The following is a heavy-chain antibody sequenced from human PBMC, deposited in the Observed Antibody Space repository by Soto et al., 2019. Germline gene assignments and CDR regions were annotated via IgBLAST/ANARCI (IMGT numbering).Heavy chain of an antibody. CDR2: IDWDDDT. CDR1: GFSLSTPGMR. Sequence: SGPTLLNPTQTLTLTCTFSGFSLSTPGMRVSWIRQPPGKALEWLARIDWDDDTFYSPSLKTRLTISKDTSKNQVVLTMTNMAPTDTAIDYCARVWIADSVESGGKGALV. CDR3: ARVWIADSVES. J-gene: IGHJ1*01. V-gene: IGHV2-70*04. D-gene: IGHD2-21*01.